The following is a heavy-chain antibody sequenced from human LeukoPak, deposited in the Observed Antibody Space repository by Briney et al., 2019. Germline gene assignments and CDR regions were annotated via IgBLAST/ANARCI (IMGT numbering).Heavy chain of an antibody. J-gene: IGHJ4*02. CDR1: GFTFSSYG. V-gene: IGHV3-30*18. CDR3: AKDLWIQGGDLAY. D-gene: IGHD5-18*01. CDR2: ISYDGSNK. Sequence: GGSLRLSCAASGFTFSSYGMHWVRQAPGKGPEWVAVISYDGSNKYYADSVKGRFTISRDNSKNTLYLQMNSLRAEDTAVYYCAKDLWIQGGDLAYWGQGTLVTVSS.